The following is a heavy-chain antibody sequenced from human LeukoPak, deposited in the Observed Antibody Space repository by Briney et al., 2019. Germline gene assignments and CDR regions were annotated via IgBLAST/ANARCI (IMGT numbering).Heavy chain of an antibody. CDR3: ARGGVNPVDH. V-gene: IGHV3-74*01. CDR1: GFPFNSFW. CDR2: MNECSTTI. D-gene: IGHD1-14*01. J-gene: IGHJ4*02. Sequence: GGSLRLSCAASGFPFNSFWMHWVRQAPGKGLVWVSDMNECSTTIRYADSVKGRFTISRDNAKSILYLQMNNLRAEDTAMYFCARGGVNPVDHWGQGTLVTVSS.